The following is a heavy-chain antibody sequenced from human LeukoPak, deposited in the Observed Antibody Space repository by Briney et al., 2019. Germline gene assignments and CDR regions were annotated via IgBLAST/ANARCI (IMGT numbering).Heavy chain of an antibody. D-gene: IGHD4-17*01. CDR2: INPNSGGT. V-gene: IGHV1-2*02. J-gene: IGHJ4*02. CDR1: GYTFTGYY. Sequence: ASVKVSCKASGYTFTGYYMHWVRQAPGQGLEWMGWINPNSGGTNYAQKFQGRVTMTRDTSISTAYMELSRLRSDDTAVYYCARSVTTSSWEFDYWGQGTLVTVSS. CDR3: ARSVTTSSWEFDY.